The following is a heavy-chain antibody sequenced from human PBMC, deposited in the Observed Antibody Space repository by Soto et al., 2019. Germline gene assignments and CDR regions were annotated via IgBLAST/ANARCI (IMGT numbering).Heavy chain of an antibody. J-gene: IGHJ3*02. Sequence: GSLRLSCAASGFTFSSYAMSWVRQAPGKGLEWVSAISGSGGSTYYADSVKGRFTISRDNSKNTLYLQMNSLRAEDTAVYYFAKVLRAAYYYDSSGYDAFDIWGQGTMVTVSS. CDR3: AKVLRAAYYYDSSGYDAFDI. CDR2: ISGSGGST. D-gene: IGHD3-22*01. CDR1: GFTFSSYA. V-gene: IGHV3-23*01.